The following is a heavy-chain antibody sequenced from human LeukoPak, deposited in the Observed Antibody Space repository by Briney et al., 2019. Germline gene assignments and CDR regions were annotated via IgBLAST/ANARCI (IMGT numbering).Heavy chain of an antibody. CDR3: ARGRPGSYLYSEYFDY. D-gene: IGHD1-26*01. Sequence: PGGSLRLSCAASGFTFSDYYMSWIRQAPGKGLEWVANINQDGSTKNYVDSVKGRFTISRDNAKNSLYLQMNSLRAEDTAVYYCARGRPGSYLYSEYFDYWGQGTLVTVSS. V-gene: IGHV3-7*01. J-gene: IGHJ4*02. CDR1: GFTFSDYY. CDR2: INQDGSTK.